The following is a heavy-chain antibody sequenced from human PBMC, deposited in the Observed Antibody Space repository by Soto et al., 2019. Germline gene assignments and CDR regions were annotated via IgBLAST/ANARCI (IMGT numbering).Heavy chain of an antibody. CDR1: CGSISSGGYY. Sequence: SETLSLTCTVSCGSISSGGYYWSWIRQHPGKGLEWIGYIYYSGSTYYNPSLKSRVTISVDTSKNQFSLKLSSVTAADTAVYYCAITPTYYYDSSGSPPRFDYWGQGTLVTVSS. CDR3: AITPTYYYDSSGSPPRFDY. CDR2: IYYSGST. J-gene: IGHJ4*02. V-gene: IGHV4-31*03. D-gene: IGHD3-22*01.